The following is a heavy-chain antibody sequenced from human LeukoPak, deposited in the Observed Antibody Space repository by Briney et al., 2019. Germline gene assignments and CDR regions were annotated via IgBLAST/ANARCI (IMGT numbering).Heavy chain of an antibody. CDR1: GYTFNSYG. V-gene: IGHV1-18*01. CDR3: ARVKRWLQLRLVFWFDP. CDR2: ISAYNGHT. D-gene: IGHD5-24*01. J-gene: IGHJ5*02. Sequence: GASVKVSCKASGYTFNSYGISWVRQAPGQGLEWMGWISAYNGHTNYAQKFQGRVTMTTDTSTSTAYMDLRSLRSDDTAVYYCARVKRWLQLRLVFWFDPWGQGTWSPSPQ.